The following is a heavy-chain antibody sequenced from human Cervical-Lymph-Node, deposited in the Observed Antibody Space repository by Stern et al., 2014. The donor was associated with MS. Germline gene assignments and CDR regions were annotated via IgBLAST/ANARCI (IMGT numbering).Heavy chain of an antibody. J-gene: IGHJ4*02. D-gene: IGHD2/OR15-2a*01. CDR3: AREATRIIVGIDY. CDR1: GYDFTGFF. CDR2: LNPNSDDP. V-gene: IGHV1-2*06. Sequence: QVQLMQSGAKMERPGASVRVSCKASGYDFTGFFIHWVRQVPGQGLEWMGRLNPNSDDPTYAQNFQDRVTLTSDTSIGTAYLELSRLTSADTAVYYCAREATRIIVGIDYWGQGTPVTVSS.